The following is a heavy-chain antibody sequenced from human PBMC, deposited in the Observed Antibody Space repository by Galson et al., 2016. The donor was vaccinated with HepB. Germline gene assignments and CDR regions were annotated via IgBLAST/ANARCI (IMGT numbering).Heavy chain of an antibody. CDR3: ARAVDIGVPNGMGV. V-gene: IGHV3-74*01. Sequence: SLRLSCAASGFTFTSYWMHWVRQAPGKGLVWVSRSNSDGSIKHYADSVKGRFTISRDNAKNTLYLQMNRLRAADTAIYCCARAVDIGVPNGMGVWGQGTAVTVSS. CDR2: SNSDGSIK. J-gene: IGHJ6*02. D-gene: IGHD3-16*01. CDR1: GFTFTSYW.